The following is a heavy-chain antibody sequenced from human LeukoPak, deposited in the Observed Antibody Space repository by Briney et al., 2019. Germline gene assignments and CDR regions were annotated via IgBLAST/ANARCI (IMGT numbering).Heavy chain of an antibody. Sequence: SETLSLTCTVSGGSISSYYWSWIRQPPGKGLEWIGYIYTSGSTNYNPSLKSRVTISVDTSKNQFSLKLSSVTAADMAVYYCARYSNDNFDYWGQGTLVTVSS. J-gene: IGHJ4*02. D-gene: IGHD4-11*01. CDR1: GGSISSYY. V-gene: IGHV4-4*09. CDR2: IYTSGST. CDR3: ARYSNDNFDY.